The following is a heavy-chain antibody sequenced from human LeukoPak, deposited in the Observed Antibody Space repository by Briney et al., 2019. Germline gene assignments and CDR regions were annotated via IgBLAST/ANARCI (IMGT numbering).Heavy chain of an antibody. D-gene: IGHD2-2*01. CDR3: AKGDCSSTSCYSFLSKYYYYYYMDV. CDR1: GFTFSSYA. CDR2: ISGSGGST. Sequence: GGSLRLSCAASGFTFSSYAMSWVRQAPGKGLEWVSAISGSGGSTYYADSVKGRFTISRDNSKNTLYLQMNSLRAEDTAVYYCAKGDCSSTSCYSFLSKYYYYYYMDVWGKGTTVTVSS. V-gene: IGHV3-23*01. J-gene: IGHJ6*03.